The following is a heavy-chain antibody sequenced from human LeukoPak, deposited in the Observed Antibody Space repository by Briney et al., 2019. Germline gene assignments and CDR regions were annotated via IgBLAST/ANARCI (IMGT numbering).Heavy chain of an antibody. Sequence: SQTLSLTCAVSGGSISSGGYSWSWIRQPPGKGLEWIGYIYHSGSTYDNPSLKSRVTISVDRSKNQFSLQLSSVTAADTAVYYCARGGYYAPSKPYNWFDPWGQGTLVTVSS. V-gene: IGHV4-30-2*01. J-gene: IGHJ5*02. CDR2: IYHSGST. CDR3: ARGGYYAPSKPYNWFDP. CDR1: GGSISSGGYS. D-gene: IGHD3-3*01.